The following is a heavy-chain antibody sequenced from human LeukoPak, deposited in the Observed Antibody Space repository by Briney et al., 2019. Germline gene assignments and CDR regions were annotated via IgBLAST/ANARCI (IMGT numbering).Heavy chain of an antibody. CDR1: GFAFSSYG. Sequence: GGSLRLSCAASGFAFSSYGMHWVRQAPGKGLEWVAVISYDGSNKYYADSVKGRFTISRDNSKNTLYLQMNSLRAEDTAVYYCANSISSSWYSPDYWGQGTLVTVSS. CDR2: ISYDGSNK. J-gene: IGHJ4*02. D-gene: IGHD6-13*01. CDR3: ANSISSSWYSPDY. V-gene: IGHV3-30*18.